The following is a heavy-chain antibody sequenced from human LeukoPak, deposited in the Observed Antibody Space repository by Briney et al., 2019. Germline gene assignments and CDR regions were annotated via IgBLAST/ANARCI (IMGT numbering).Heavy chain of an antibody. CDR1: GGTFSSYA. CDR3: ARLCSSTSCYVDY. J-gene: IGHJ4*02. CDR2: IIPIFGTA. V-gene: IGHV1-69*13. Sequence: SVKVSCKASGGTFSSYAISWVRQAPGQGLEWMGGIIPIFGTANYAQKFQGRVKITADESTSTAYMELSSLRSEDTAVYYCARLCSSTSCYVDYWGQGTLVTVSS. D-gene: IGHD2-2*01.